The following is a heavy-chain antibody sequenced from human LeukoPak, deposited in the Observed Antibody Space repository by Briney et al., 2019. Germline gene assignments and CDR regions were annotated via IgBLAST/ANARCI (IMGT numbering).Heavy chain of an antibody. CDR2: INHSGST. CDR1: GGSFSGYY. CDR3: ARGGRNRYYFDY. Sequence: PSETLSLTCAVYGGSFSGYYWSWIRQPPGKGLEWIGEINHSGSTNYNPSLKSRVTISVDTSKNQFSLRLSSMTAADTAVYYCARGGRNRYYFDYWGQGTLVTVSS. V-gene: IGHV4-34*01. J-gene: IGHJ4*02. D-gene: IGHD2/OR15-2a*01.